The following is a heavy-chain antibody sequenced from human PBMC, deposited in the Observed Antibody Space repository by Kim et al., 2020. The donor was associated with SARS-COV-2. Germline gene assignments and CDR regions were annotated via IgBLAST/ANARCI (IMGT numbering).Heavy chain of an antibody. J-gene: IGHJ4*02. V-gene: IGHV4-31*03. D-gene: IGHD3-3*01. CDR3: ARAQSGYPYYFDY. CDR1: GGSISSGGYY. CDR2: IYYSGST. Sequence: SETLSLTCTVSGGSISSGGYYWSWIRQHPGKGLEWIGYIYYSGSTYYNPSLKSRVTISVDTSKNQFSLKLSSVTAADTAVYYCARAQSGYPYYFDYGGQGTLVTVSS.